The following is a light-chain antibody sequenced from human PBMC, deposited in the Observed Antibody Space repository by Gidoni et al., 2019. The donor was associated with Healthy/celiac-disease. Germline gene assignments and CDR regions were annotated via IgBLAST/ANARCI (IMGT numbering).Light chain of an antibody. Sequence: DIQMTQSPYTLSASVGDRVTITCRASQSIRSWLAWYQQEPGKSPKLLIYKASRLVSGGPSRVNGSGSGREFTLTISSLQPDSFATYDCQKYNSYSRTFGQGTKVEIK. CDR1: QSIRSW. J-gene: IGKJ1*01. CDR3: QKYNSYSRT. V-gene: IGKV1-5*03. CDR2: KAS.